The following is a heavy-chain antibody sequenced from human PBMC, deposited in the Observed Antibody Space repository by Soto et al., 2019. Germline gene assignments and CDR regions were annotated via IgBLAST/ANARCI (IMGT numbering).Heavy chain of an antibody. CDR2: IIPIFGTA. Sequence: SVKVSCKASGGTFSSYAMSWVRQAPGQGLEGMGGIIPIFGTANYAQKFQGRVTITADESTSTAYMELSSLRSEDTAVYYCARDTLGYSGYDYMSRRNTYYYYYGMDVWGKGTTVTVPS. CDR3: ARDTLGYSGYDYMSRRNTYYYYYGMDV. V-gene: IGHV1-69*13. J-gene: IGHJ6*04. CDR1: GGTFSSYA. D-gene: IGHD5-12*01.